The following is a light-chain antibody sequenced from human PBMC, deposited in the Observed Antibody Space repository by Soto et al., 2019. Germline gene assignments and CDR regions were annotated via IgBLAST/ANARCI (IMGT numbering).Light chain of an antibody. Sequence: DIQMTQSPSSLSASVGDRVTITCRASQSVGTYLSWYQQKQGKAPKLLINVASTLQSGVPSRFSGSGSGTAFTLAISSLQPEDFATYYCQQSSSTPQTFGGGTRVEIK. CDR3: QQSSSTPQT. J-gene: IGKJ4*01. CDR2: VAS. V-gene: IGKV1-39*01. CDR1: QSVGTY.